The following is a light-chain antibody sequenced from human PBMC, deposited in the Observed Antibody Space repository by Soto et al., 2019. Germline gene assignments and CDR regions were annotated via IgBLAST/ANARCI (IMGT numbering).Light chain of an antibody. Sequence: DIQLTQSPSTLSASVGDRVSITCRASQSISTWLAWYPQKPGKAPKLLIFDASSLESRVSSRFSGRGSGTQFTLTISSLPPDDFAPYDCQQYSTYPWTFGQGAKVEFK. CDR3: QQYSTYPWT. J-gene: IGKJ1*01. CDR2: DAS. CDR1: QSISTW. V-gene: IGKV1-5*01.